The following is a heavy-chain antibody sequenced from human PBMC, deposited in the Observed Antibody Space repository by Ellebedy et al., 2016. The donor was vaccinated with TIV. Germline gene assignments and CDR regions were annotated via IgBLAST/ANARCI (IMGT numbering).Heavy chain of an antibody. J-gene: IGHJ4*02. V-gene: IGHV3-30-3*01. Sequence: GGSLRLSCAASGFTFSSYAMHWVRQAPGKGLEWVAVISYDGSNKYYADSVKGRFTISRDNSKNTLYLQMNRLRAEDTAVYYCAREGWFGELGDYWGQGTLVTVSS. D-gene: IGHD3-10*01. CDR2: ISYDGSNK. CDR1: GFTFSSYA. CDR3: AREGWFGELGDY.